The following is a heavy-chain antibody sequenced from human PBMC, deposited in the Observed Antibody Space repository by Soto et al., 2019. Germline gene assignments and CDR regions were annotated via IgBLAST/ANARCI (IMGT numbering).Heavy chain of an antibody. Sequence: SETLSLTCAVSGGSISSGGYSWSWIRQPPGKGLEWIGYIYHSGSTYYNPSLKSRVTISVDRSKNQFSLKLSSVTAADTAVYYCARHQSHSSSYVDPWGQGTLVTVSS. CDR2: IYHSGST. CDR3: ARHQSHSSSYVDP. J-gene: IGHJ5*02. D-gene: IGHD6-13*01. V-gene: IGHV4-30-2*01. CDR1: GGSISSGGYS.